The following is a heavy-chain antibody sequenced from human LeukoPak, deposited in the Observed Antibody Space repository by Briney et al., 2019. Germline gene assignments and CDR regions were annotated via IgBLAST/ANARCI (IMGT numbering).Heavy chain of an antibody. J-gene: IGHJ6*02. V-gene: IGHV3-33*01. CDR2: IWYDGSNK. CDR3: ARDQRIQLWPRDNYYYGMDV. D-gene: IGHD5-18*01. CDR1: GFTFSSCG. Sequence: GGSLRLSCAASGFTFSSCGMHWVRQAPGKGLEWVAVIWYDGSNKYYADSVKGRFTISRDNSKNTLYLQMNSLRAEDTAVYYCARDQRIQLWPRDNYYYGMDVWGQGTTVTVSS.